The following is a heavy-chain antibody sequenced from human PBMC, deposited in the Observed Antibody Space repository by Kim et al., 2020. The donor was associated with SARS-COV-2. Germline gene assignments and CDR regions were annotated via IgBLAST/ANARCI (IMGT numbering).Heavy chain of an antibody. CDR1: GGSVSSGSYY. V-gene: IGHV4-61*01. D-gene: IGHD1-26*01. Sequence: SETLSLTCTVSGGSVSSGSYYWSWIRQPPGKGLEWIGYIYYSGSTNYNPSLKSRVTISVDTSKNQFSLKLSSVTAADTGVYYCARDGGLGVGATFDYWGQGTLVTVSS. CDR2: IYYSGST. J-gene: IGHJ4*02. CDR3: ARDGGLGVGATFDY.